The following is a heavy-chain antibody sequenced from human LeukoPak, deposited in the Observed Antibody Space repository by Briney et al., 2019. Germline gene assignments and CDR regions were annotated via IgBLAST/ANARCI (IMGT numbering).Heavy chain of an antibody. Sequence: GGSLRLSCAASGFTVSSNYMSWVRQAPGKGLEWVSVIYSGGSTYYADSVKGRFTISRDNSKNTLYLQMNSLRAEDTAVYYCARGWTVGKGLDYFDYWGQGTLVTVSS. CDR2: IYSGGST. V-gene: IGHV3-66*01. D-gene: IGHD3/OR15-3a*01. J-gene: IGHJ4*02. CDR3: ARGWTVGKGLDYFDY. CDR1: GFTVSSNY.